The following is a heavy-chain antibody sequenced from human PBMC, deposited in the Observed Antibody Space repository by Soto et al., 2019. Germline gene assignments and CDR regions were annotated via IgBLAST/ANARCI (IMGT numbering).Heavy chain of an antibody. D-gene: IGHD6-19*01. CDR1: GFTFSSYG. J-gene: IGHJ4*02. CDR3: AKDKRSGWYIGYYFDY. CDR2: ISYDGSNK. Sequence: GGSLRLSCAASGFTFSSYGMHWVRQAPGKGLEWVAVISYDGSNKYYADSVKGRFTISRDNSKNTLYLQMNSLRAEDTAVYYCAKDKRSGWYIGYYFDYWGQGTLVTVFS. V-gene: IGHV3-30*18.